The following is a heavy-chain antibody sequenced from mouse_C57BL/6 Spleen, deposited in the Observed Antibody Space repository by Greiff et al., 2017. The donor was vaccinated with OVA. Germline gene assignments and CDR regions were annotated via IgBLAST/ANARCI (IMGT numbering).Heavy chain of an antibody. V-gene: IGHV1-80*01. D-gene: IGHD2-3*01. J-gene: IGHJ3*01. CDR2: IYPGDGDT. CDR3: ARGDGSAWFAY. CDR1: GYAFSSYW. Sequence: VQLQQSGAELVKPGASVKISCKASGYAFSSYWMSWVKQRPGTGLEWIGPIYPGDGDTHYNGKFQGKATLTADQSSSTAYMQLSSLASEDSAVYFCARGDGSAWFAYWGQGTLVTVSA.